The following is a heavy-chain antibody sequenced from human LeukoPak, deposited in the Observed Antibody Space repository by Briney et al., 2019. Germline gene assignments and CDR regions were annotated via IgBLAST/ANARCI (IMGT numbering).Heavy chain of an antibody. V-gene: IGHV3-23*01. D-gene: IGHD2-21*02. CDR3: AARLPLYGMDV. Sequence: WVRQAPGKGLEWVALFGTRHTHIFYADSVEGRFAISRDNSKNTVYLQMNSLRVEDAAVYYCAARLPLYGMDVWGQGTTVTVSS. CDR2: FGTRHTHI. J-gene: IGHJ6*02.